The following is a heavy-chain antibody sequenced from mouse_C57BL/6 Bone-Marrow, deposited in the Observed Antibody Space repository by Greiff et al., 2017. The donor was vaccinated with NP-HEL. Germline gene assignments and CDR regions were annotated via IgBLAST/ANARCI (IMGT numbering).Heavy chain of an antibody. J-gene: IGHJ2*01. CDR2: IYPGSGNT. Sequence: QVQLKQSGAELVRPGASVKLSCKASGYTFTDYYINWVKQRPGQGLEWIARIYPGSGNTYYNEKFKGKATLTAEKSSSTAYMQLSSLTSEDSAVYFCARSHYGSSSDYWGQGTTLTVSS. V-gene: IGHV1-76*01. D-gene: IGHD1-1*01. CDR1: GYTFTDYY. CDR3: ARSHYGSSSDY.